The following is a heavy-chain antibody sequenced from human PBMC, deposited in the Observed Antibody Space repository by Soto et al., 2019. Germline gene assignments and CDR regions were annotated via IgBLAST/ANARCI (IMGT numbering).Heavy chain of an antibody. D-gene: IGHD2-15*01. CDR1: GGTFSSYA. CDR2: IIPIFGAA. CDR3: ARGGCSGGSCSPNWFEP. V-gene: IGHV1-69*06. Sequence: ASVKVSCKASGGTFSSYAISWVRQAHEQGLEWMGGIIPIFGAANYAQKFQGRVTITADKSTSTAYMELSSLRSEDTAVYYCARGGCSGGSCSPNWFEPWGQGTLVTVSS. J-gene: IGHJ5*02.